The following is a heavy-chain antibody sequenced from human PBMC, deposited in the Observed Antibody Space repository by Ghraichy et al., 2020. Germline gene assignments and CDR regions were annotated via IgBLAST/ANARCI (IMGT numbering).Heavy chain of an antibody. CDR2: IYTSGST. CDR1: GGSISSYY. V-gene: IGHV4-4*07. CDR3: ARDGKIGGSYYPSYYYYGMDV. D-gene: IGHD1-26*01. J-gene: IGHJ6*02. Sequence: SETLSLTCTVSGGSISSYYWSWIRQPAGKGLEWIGRIYTSGSTNYNPSLKSRVTMSVDTSKNQFSLKLSSVTAADTAVYYCARDGKIGGSYYPSYYYYGMDVWGQGTTVTVSS.